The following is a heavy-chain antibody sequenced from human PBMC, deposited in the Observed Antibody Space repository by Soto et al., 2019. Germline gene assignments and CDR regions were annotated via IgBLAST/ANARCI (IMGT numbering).Heavy chain of an antibody. D-gene: IGHD1-26*01. CDR1: GFTFSSNS. CDR3: VILALGKFDF. J-gene: IGHJ4*02. Sequence: GGSLRLSCAASGFTFSSNSMAWVRQAPGKGLEWVSSISDTAHRIFHADSVKGRFTISRDNSRNSLYLQMNSLRAEDTALYYCVILALGKFDFWGQGTLVTVSS. V-gene: IGHV3-23*01. CDR2: ISDTAHRI.